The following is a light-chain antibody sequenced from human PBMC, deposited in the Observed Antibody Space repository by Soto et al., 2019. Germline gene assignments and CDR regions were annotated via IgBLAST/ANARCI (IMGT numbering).Light chain of an antibody. V-gene: IGLV2-14*01. CDR1: SSDVGGYNY. Sequence: QSVLTQPASVSGSPGQSITISCTGTSSDVGGYNYVSWYQQHPGKAPKLMIYEVSNRPSGVSNRFSGSKSGNTASLTISGLQAEDEAEYYCSSYPSSSTRVFGAGTKLTVL. CDR3: SSYPSSSTRV. CDR2: EVS. J-gene: IGLJ1*01.